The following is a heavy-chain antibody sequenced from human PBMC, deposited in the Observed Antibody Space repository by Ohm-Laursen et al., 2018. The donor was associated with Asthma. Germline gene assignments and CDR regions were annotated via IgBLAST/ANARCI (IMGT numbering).Heavy chain of an antibody. CDR3: ASPDSSRWSFTLDY. CDR1: GVAFTDSW. Sequence: SLRLSCSASGVAFTDSWMSWVRQLPGGSLEWVAKINPLGYEKYYMDSVWGRFTVSRDNAKNSLYLQMTSLRDEDTAVYYCASPDSSRWSFTLDYWGQGSLVTVSS. V-gene: IGHV3-7*01. D-gene: IGHD6-13*01. J-gene: IGHJ4*02. CDR2: INPLGYEK.